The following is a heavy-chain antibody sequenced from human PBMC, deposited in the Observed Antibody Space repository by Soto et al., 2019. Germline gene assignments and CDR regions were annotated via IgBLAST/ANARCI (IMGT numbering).Heavy chain of an antibody. D-gene: IGHD6-19*01. Sequence: QVQLVESGGTVVQPGRSLRLSCAASGFTFSSYAMHWVRQAPGKGLEWVAVISFDGSTKYYADSVKGRFTISRDNSKNTPYLQMNSLRAEDTAVYYCARARGIAVAADYWGQGTLVTVSS. V-gene: IGHV3-30-3*01. CDR3: ARARGIAVAADY. CDR2: ISFDGSTK. CDR1: GFTFSSYA. J-gene: IGHJ4*02.